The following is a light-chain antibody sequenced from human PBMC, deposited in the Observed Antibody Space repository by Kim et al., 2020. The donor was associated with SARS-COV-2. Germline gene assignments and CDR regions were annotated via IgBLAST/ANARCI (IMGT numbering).Light chain of an antibody. CDR1: QSVSSN. Sequence: VSPGESAPLSCRASQSVSSNLAWYQQKPGQAPRLLIYVASTRATGIPARFSGSGSGTEFTLTISSLQSEDFAVYYCQQYNNWPPTFGQGTKVDIK. CDR3: QQYNNWPPT. CDR2: VAS. V-gene: IGKV3-15*01. J-gene: IGKJ1*01.